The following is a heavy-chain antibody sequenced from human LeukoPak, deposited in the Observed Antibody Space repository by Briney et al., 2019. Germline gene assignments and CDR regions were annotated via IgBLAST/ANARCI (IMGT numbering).Heavy chain of an antibody. J-gene: IGHJ4*02. CDR1: GFSFNNYW. CDR2: IKQDGSEK. V-gene: IGHV3-7*01. D-gene: IGHD1-26*01. Sequence: GGSLRLSCAASGFSFNNYWMSWVRQAPGKGLEWVANIKQDGSEKYYVDSVKGRFTISRDNAKNSLYLQMNSLRAEDTAVYYCARESARGSQGSRGQGTLITVSS. CDR3: ARESARGSQGS.